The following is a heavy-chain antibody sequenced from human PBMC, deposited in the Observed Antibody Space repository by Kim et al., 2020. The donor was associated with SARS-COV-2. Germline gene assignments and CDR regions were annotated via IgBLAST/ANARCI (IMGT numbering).Heavy chain of an antibody. Sequence: GGSLRLSCAASGFTFRNYNMIWVRQAPGKGLEWVSTISASSTYTQYADSVRGRFTISRDNAKNSVYLQMNSLRAEDTAVYFCASLFYTFGDPFYQYGMDVWGQGTTVTVS. V-gene: IGHV3-21*06. CDR2: ISASSTYT. CDR3: ASLFYTFGDPFYQYGMDV. J-gene: IGHJ6*02. CDR1: GFTFRNYN. D-gene: IGHD3-16*01.